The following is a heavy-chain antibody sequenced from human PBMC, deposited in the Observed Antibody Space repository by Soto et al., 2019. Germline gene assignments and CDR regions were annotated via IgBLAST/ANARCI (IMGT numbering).Heavy chain of an antibody. CDR1: GFDFNTAW. D-gene: IGHD1-20*01. CDR3: TTDITVASPYGGR. Sequence: VQLVESGGGLVKPGESLRLSCAASGFDFNTAWLNWVRQAPGKGLEWVGRIRTNAEGGTTDYAAPVKGRFTISRDDSKTTLFLQMNSLKTEDTAVYYCTTDITVASPYGGRWGQVTLVPVSS. J-gene: IGHJ4*02. V-gene: IGHV3-15*07. CDR2: IRTNAEGGTT.